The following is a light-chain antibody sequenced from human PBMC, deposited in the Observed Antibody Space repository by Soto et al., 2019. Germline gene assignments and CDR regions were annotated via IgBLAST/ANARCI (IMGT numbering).Light chain of an antibody. V-gene: IGLV2-14*01. CDR3: LSSTSSGTYV. J-gene: IGLJ1*01. CDR2: EVS. CDR1: SSDVGNYKY. Sequence: QSALTQPASVSGSPGQSITISCTGTSSDVGNYKYVSWYQQHPGKAPKLIIYEVSNRPSGVSDRFSGSKSGNTASLTISGLQAEDETYYYCLSSTSSGTYVFGTGTKLTVL.